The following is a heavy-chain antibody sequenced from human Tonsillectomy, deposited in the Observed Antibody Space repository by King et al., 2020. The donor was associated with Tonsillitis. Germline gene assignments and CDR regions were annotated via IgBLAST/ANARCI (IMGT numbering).Heavy chain of an antibody. V-gene: IGHV4-59*01. CDR3: ARAPAPLYYDISGYSGPYWYFDL. D-gene: IGHD3-22*01. CDR1: SGSMSDYY. CDR2: IYYSGTT. J-gene: IGHJ2*01. Sequence: VQLQESGPGLVKPSETLSLTCTVSSGSMSDYYWSWIRQPPGKGLEWIGYIYYSGTTRYNASLKSRVTMSVDTSKNQFSLKLSSVTAADTAVYYCARAPAPLYYDISGYSGPYWYFDLWGRGTLVTVSS.